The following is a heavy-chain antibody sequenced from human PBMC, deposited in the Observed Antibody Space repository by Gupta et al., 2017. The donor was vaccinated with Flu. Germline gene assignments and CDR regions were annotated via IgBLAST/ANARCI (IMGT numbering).Heavy chain of an antibody. J-gene: IGHJ4*02. D-gene: IGHD1-26*01. CDR2: TYTSGSA. CDR1: GFSVSGKS. Sequence: EVQLVESGGGLVQPGGSLRLSCAISGFSVSGKSMSWVRQAPGKGLEWVSVTYTSGSAYYADSVRGRFTISRDNSRNTVYLQMNSLRAEDTAVYYCASEGPSRGLYTGSSYFDYWGQGTLVTVSS. V-gene: IGHV3-66*02. CDR3: ASEGPSRGLYTGSSYFDY.